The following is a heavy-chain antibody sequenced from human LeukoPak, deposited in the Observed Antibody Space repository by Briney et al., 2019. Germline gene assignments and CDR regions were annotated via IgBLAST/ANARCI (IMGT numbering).Heavy chain of an antibody. Sequence: GGSLRLSCAASGFTFSSYEMHWVRQVPGKGLEWVSYISSGGSTIYYADSVKGRFTSSRDNAKNSLYLQMNSLRAEDTAVYYCARDTDYGGPFDYWGQGTLVTVSS. CDR1: GFTFSSYE. D-gene: IGHD4-23*01. CDR3: ARDTDYGGPFDY. CDR2: ISSGGSTI. J-gene: IGHJ4*02. V-gene: IGHV3-48*03.